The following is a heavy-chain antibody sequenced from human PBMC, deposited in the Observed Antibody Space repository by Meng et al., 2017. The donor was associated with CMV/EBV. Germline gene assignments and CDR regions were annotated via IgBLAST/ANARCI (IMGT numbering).Heavy chain of an antibody. CDR3: ARDQYSSSSHYYYYGMDV. V-gene: IGHV3-21*01. D-gene: IGHD6-6*01. CDR1: GFTFSSYD. CDR2: ISSSSSYI. Sequence: GESLKISCAASGFTFSSYDMHWVRQAPGKGLEWVSSISSSSSYIYYADSVKGRFTISRDNAKNSLYLQMNSLRAEDTAVYYCARDQYSSSSHYYYYGMDVWGQGTTVTVSS. J-gene: IGHJ6*02.